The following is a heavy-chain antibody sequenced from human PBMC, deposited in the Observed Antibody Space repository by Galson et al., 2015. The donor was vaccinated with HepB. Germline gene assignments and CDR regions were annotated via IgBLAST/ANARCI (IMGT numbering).Heavy chain of an antibody. J-gene: IGHJ4*02. Sequence: PALVKPTQTLTLTCTFSGFSLSTSGVGVGWIRQPPGKALEWLALIYWDDDKRFSPSLKSRLTITKDNSKNRVVLTMTNMAPVDTATYYCARLVEDSRGYYGFDYWGQGTLVTVSS. CDR2: IYWDDDK. V-gene: IGHV2-5*02. CDR3: ARLVEDSRGYYGFDY. D-gene: IGHD3-22*01. CDR1: GFSLSTSGVG.